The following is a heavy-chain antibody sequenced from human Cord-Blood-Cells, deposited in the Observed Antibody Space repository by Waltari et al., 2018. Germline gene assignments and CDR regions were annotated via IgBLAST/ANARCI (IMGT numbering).Heavy chain of an antibody. Sequence: QVQLVESGGGVVQPGRSLRLSCAASGFTFRSYGLHWVRQAPGKGLEWVAAIWYDGSNKYYADSVKGRFTISRDNSKNTLYLQMNSLRAEDTAVYYCARPVAGSRMYAFDIWGQGTMVTVSS. J-gene: IGHJ3*02. CDR2: IWYDGSNK. CDR3: ARPVAGSRMYAFDI. CDR1: GFTFRSYG. D-gene: IGHD6-19*01. V-gene: IGHV3-33*01.